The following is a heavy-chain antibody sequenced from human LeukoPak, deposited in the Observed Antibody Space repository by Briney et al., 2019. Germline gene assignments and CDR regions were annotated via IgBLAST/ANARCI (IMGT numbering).Heavy chain of an antibody. D-gene: IGHD3-10*01. V-gene: IGHV3-9*01. CDR2: ISWNSGST. CDR3: AKDKSAMVRGVGDAFDI. Sequence: PGGSLRLSCAASGFTFSSYSMNWVRQPPGKGLGWVSGISWNSGSTGYADSVKGRFTISRDNAKNSLYLQMNSLRAEDTALYYCAKDKSAMVRGVGDAFDIWGQGTMVTVSS. J-gene: IGHJ3*02. CDR1: GFTFSSYS.